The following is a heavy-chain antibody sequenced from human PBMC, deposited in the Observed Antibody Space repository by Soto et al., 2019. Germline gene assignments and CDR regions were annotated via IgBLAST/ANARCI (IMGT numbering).Heavy chain of an antibody. CDR3: SREADVYGDWFDP. CDR2: IYSGGST. J-gene: IGHJ5*02. Sequence: EVQLVESGGGLVQPGGSLRLSCAASGFTVSSNYMSWVRQAPGKGLEWVSVIYSGGSTYYADSVKGRFTISRDNSKNTLYLQMNSLIAEDTAVYYCSREADVYGDWFDPWGQGTLVSVSS. D-gene: IGHD3-10*01. V-gene: IGHV3-66*01. CDR1: GFTVSSNY.